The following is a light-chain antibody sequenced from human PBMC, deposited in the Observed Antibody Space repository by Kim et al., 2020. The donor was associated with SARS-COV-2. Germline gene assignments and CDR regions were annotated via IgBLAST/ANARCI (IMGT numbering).Light chain of an antibody. CDR2: SSN. J-gene: IGLJ7*01. CDR3: ATWDDSLNAAV. Sequence: ELTQPPSTSGSPGQSVTISCSGSSSNIGSNTVNWYQQLPRTAPKLLIYSSNQRPSGVPDRFSGSKSGTSASLAISGLQSEDEADYHCATWDDSLNAAV. CDR1: SSNIGSNT. V-gene: IGLV1-44*01.